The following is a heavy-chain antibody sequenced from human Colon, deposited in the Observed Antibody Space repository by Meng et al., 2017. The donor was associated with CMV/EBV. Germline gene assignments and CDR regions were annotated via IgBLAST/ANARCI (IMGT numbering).Heavy chain of an antibody. CDR2: IRSKANSYAT. CDR3: TRFGRYCRSTTCMDV. V-gene: IGHV3-73*01. Sequence: GESLKISCAASGFTFSGSAMHWVRQASGKGLEWVARIRSKANSYATAYAASGKCSFTISRDDSKNTAYLQMNSLKTEDTAVYYCTRFGRYCRSTTCMDVWGQGTTVTVSS. D-gene: IGHD2-2*01. CDR1: GFTFSGSA. J-gene: IGHJ6*02.